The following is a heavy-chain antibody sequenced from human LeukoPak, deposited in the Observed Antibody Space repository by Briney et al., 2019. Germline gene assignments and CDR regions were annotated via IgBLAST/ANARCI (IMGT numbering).Heavy chain of an antibody. CDR2: ISGSGGST. J-gene: IGHJ4*02. Sequence: PGGSLRLSCAASGFTFSSYAMSWVRQAPGKGLEWVSAISGSGGSTYYADSVKGRFTISRDNSKNTLYLQMNSLRAADTGVYYCAKVLYYDSSGYYYQYYFDYWGQGTLVTVSS. V-gene: IGHV3-23*01. D-gene: IGHD3-22*01. CDR1: GFTFSSYA. CDR3: AKVLYYDSSGYYYQYYFDY.